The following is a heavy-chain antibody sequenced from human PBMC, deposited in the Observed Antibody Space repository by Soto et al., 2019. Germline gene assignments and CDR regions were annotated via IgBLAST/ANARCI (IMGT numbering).Heavy chain of an antibody. CDR1: GFSLSTSGVG. CDR3: AHRGDSPPYWYFDL. D-gene: IGHD2-21*02. Sequence: QITLKESGPTLVKPTQTLTLTCTFSGFSLSTSGVGVGWIRQPPGKALEWLALIYWDDDKRYSPSLKSRLTITKDTSKNQVVLTMTNMDPVDTATYFCAHRGDSPPYWYFDLWGRGTLVTVSS. V-gene: IGHV2-5*02. J-gene: IGHJ2*01. CDR2: IYWDDDK.